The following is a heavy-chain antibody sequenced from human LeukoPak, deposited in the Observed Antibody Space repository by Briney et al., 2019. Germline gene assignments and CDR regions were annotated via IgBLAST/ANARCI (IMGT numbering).Heavy chain of an antibody. J-gene: IGHJ4*02. CDR3: ASLHDYGDHDSSSPLH. D-gene: IGHD4-17*01. CDR1: GGSISSGGYS. Sequence: SQTLSLTCAVSGGSISSGGYSWSWIRQPPGKGLEWIGYIYHSGSTYYNPSLKSRVTISVDRSKNQFSLKLSSVTAADTAVYYCASLHDYGDHDSSSPLHWGQGTLVTVSS. V-gene: IGHV4-30-2*01. CDR2: IYHSGST.